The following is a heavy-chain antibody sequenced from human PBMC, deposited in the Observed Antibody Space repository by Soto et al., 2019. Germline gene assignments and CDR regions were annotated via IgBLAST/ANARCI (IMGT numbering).Heavy chain of an antibody. D-gene: IGHD6-19*01. V-gene: IGHV1-8*01. J-gene: IGHJ4*02. CDR2: MDPKSGAR. Sequence: QVQLVQSGAEVKKPGDSVKVSCKASGSTFSTYDISWVRQAPGQGLEWMGWMDPKSGARDYAKKFQGRVTMTSKTSINTAYMELSRLTSEDTAVYYCAGGRGWRDFWGQGTLVTVSS. CDR1: GSTFSTYD. CDR3: AGGRGWRDF.